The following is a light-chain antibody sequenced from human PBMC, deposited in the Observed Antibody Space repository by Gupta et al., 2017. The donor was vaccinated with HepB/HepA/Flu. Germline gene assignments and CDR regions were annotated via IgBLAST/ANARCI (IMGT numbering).Light chain of an antibody. J-gene: IGKJ1*01. CDR3: QQYYASPWT. V-gene: IGKV4-1*01. Sequence: DIVMTQSPDSLSVSLGERATINCKSSQNLLYSSSNKNNLTWYQQKPGQPPKLLIYWASTRNSGVPDRFNGSGSGTDFTLTISSRQAEDVAVYYCQQYYASPWTFGQGTKVEIK. CDR1: QNLLYSSSNKNN. CDR2: WAS.